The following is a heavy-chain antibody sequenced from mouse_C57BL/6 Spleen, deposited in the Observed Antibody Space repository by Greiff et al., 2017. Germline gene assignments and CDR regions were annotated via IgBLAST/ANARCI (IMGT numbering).Heavy chain of an antibody. CDR3: ARANWGDGFAY. J-gene: IGHJ3*01. CDR1: GYAFSSSW. Sequence: QVQLQQSGPELVKPGASVKISCKASGYAFSSSWMNWVKQRPGKGLEWIGRIYPGDGDTNYNGKLKGKATLTADKSSSTAYMQLSSLTSEGSAFYCCARANWGDGFAYWGQGTLVTVSA. CDR2: IYPGDGDT. V-gene: IGHV1-82*01. D-gene: IGHD4-1*01.